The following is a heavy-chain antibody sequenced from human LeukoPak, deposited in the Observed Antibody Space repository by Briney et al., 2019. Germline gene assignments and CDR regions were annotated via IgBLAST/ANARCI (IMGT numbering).Heavy chain of an antibody. CDR3: AKDSVAVPAARGFGSRRVFDY. J-gene: IGHJ4*02. CDR1: GFTFSSYA. Sequence: GGSLRLSCAASGFTFSSYAMSWVHQAPGKGLEWVSAISGSGGSTYYADSVKGRFTISRDNSKNTLYLQMNSLRAEDTAVYYCAKDSVAVPAARGFGSRRVFDYWGQGTLVTVSS. V-gene: IGHV3-23*01. D-gene: IGHD2-2*01. CDR2: ISGSGGST.